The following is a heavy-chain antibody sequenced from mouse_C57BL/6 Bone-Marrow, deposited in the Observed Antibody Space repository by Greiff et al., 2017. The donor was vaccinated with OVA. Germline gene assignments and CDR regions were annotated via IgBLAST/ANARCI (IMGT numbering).Heavy chain of an antibody. CDR3: VRDEELGSYYFDY. Sequence: EVMLVESGGGLVQPKGSLKLSCAASGFSFNTYAMNWVRQAPGKGLEWVARIRSKSNNYATYYADSVKDRFTISRDDSESMLYLQMNNLKTEDTAMYYCVRDEELGSYYFDYWGQGTTLTVSS. J-gene: IGHJ2*01. CDR1: GFSFNTYA. V-gene: IGHV10-1*01. CDR2: IRSKSNNYAT. D-gene: IGHD4-1*01.